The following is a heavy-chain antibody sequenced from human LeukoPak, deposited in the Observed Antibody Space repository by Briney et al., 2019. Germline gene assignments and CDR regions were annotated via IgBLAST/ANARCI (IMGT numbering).Heavy chain of an antibody. CDR3: ARGLPVVVPAARTGWFDP. J-gene: IGHJ5*02. V-gene: IGHV1-2*02. CDR2: INPNSGGT. CDR1: GYTFTGYY. Sequence: ASVKVSCKASGYTFTGYYMHWVRQAPGQGLEWMGWINPNSGGTNYAQKFQGRVTMTRDTSISTAYMESSRLGSDDTAVYYCARGLPVVVPAARTGWFDPWGQGTLVTVSS. D-gene: IGHD2-2*01.